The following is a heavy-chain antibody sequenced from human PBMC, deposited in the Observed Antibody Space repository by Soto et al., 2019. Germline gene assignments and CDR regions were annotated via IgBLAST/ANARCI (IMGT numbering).Heavy chain of an antibody. CDR2: IYYSRPT. CDR1: GERLRRSPPY. D-gene: IGHD1-26*01. CDR3: ARQIASMWDSFNY. V-gene: IGHV4-39*01. J-gene: IGHJ4*02. Sequence: ELRSLWCTVSGERLRRSPPYWGGIREQPGTGLEWIGRIYYSRPTHYNPSLNSRVTISGDSSKNQFSLQVRVVTSTDTAVYHCARQIASMWDSFNYWGKGARVT.